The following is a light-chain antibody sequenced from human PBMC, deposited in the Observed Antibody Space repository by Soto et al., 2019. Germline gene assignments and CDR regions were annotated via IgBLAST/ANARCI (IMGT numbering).Light chain of an antibody. Sequence: DIRMTQSPYSLSASVGDRVTITCRASQSISNYVNWYQEKPGKAPDLLIYAASTLQSGVPSRFSSSGSGTDFTLTISSLHPEDFATYYCQQSYTSSITFGQGTRLEIK. CDR2: AAS. CDR1: QSISNY. J-gene: IGKJ5*01. CDR3: QQSYTSSIT. V-gene: IGKV1-39*01.